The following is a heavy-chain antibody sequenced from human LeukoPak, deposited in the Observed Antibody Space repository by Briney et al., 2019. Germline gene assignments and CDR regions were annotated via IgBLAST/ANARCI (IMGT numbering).Heavy chain of an antibody. Sequence: GGPLRLSCAASGFSFSNYWVHWVRQAPGKGLLWVSYINTDGSHTNYADSVRGRFTISRDNAKNTLYLQMNSLRAEDTAIYYCASLEARLGGDWGQGNLVTVSS. CDR2: INTDGSHT. J-gene: IGHJ4*02. V-gene: IGHV3-74*01. D-gene: IGHD6-6*01. CDR1: GFSFSNYW. CDR3: ASLEARLGGD.